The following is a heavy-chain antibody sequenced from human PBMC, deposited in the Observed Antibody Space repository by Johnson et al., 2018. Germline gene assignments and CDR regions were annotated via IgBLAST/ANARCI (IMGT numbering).Heavy chain of an antibody. CDR2: ISYDGSNK. V-gene: IGHV3-30*18. CDR1: GFTFSSYA. Sequence: QVQLVQSGGGVVQPGRSLRLSCAASGFTFSSYAMHWVRQAPGKGLEWVAVISYDGSNKYYADSVKGRFTISRDNSKNTLYLQMNSLRAEDTAVYYCAKPYYDILIFDFWGQGILVTVSS. J-gene: IGHJ4*02. CDR3: AKPYYDILIFDF. D-gene: IGHD3-9*01.